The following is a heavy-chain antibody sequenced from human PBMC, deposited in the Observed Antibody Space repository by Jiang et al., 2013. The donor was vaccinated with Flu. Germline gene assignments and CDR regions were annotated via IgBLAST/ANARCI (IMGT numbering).Heavy chain of an antibody. CDR2: INPSGGST. Sequence: GAEVKKPGASVKVSCKASGYTFTSYYMHWVRQAPGQGLEWMGIINPSGGSTSYAQKFQGRVTMTRDTSTSTVYMELSSLRSEDTAVYYCASLAERSSGWGWFDYWGQGTLVTVSS. J-gene: IGHJ4*02. D-gene: IGHD6-19*01. CDR1: GYTFTSYY. CDR3: ASLAERSSGWGWFDY. V-gene: IGHV1-46*01.